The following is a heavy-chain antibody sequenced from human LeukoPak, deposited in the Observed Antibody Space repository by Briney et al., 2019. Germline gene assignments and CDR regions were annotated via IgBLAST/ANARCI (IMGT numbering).Heavy chain of an antibody. J-gene: IGHJ5*02. Sequence: SETLSLTCTVSGGSISSSSYCWGWIRQPPGRGLEWIGSIYYSGSTYYNPSLKSRVTISVDTSKNQFSLKLSSVTAADTAVYYCARLADDSSGYYPHGFDPWGQGTLVTVSS. CDR3: ARLADDSSGYYPHGFDP. D-gene: IGHD3-22*01. CDR1: GGSISSSSYC. CDR2: IYYSGST. V-gene: IGHV4-39*07.